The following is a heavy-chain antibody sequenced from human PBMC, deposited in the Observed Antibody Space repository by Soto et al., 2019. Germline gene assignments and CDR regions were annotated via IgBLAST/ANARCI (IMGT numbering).Heavy chain of an antibody. CDR2: ISYDGSNK. V-gene: IGHV3-30-3*01. Sequence: QVQLVESGGGVVQPGRSLRLSCAASGFTFSSYAMHWVRQAPGKGLEWVAVISYDGSNKYYADSVKGRFTISRDNSKNTLYLQMNSLRAEDMAVYYCARNGGDVDTAMVGYFDLWGRGTLVTVSS. CDR3: ARNGGDVDTAMVGYFDL. D-gene: IGHD5-18*01. J-gene: IGHJ2*01. CDR1: GFTFSSYA.